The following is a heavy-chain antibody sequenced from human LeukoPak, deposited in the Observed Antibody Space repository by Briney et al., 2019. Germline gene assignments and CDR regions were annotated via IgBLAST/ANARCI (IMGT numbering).Heavy chain of an antibody. CDR2: IYSGGST. CDR3: ARGGIAAAGTVDY. D-gene: IGHD6-13*01. CDR1: GFIVSSNY. J-gene: IGHJ4*02. V-gene: IGHV3-53*01. Sequence: GGSLRLSCAASGFIVSSNYMSWVRQAPGKGLEWVSIIYSGGSTYYADSVKGRFTISRDNSKNTLYLQMNSLRAEDTAVYYCARGGIAAAGTVDYWGQGTLVTVSS.